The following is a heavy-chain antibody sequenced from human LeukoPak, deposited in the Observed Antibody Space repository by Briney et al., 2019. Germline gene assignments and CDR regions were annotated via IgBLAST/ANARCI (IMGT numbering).Heavy chain of an antibody. CDR3: ARDGRVNWFDP. D-gene: IGHD3-10*01. Sequence: SQTLSLTCAVSLYSLISGYYWGWIRQPPGKGLEWIGSIYHSGRAYYNPSLKRRVTISVDTSKNQFSLKLSSVAAADTAVYYCARDGRVNWFDPWGQGTLVTVSS. CDR1: LYSLISGYY. J-gene: IGHJ5*02. CDR2: IYHSGRA. V-gene: IGHV4-38-2*02.